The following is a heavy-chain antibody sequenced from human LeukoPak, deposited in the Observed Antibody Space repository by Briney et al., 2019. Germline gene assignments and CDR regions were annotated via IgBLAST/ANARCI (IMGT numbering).Heavy chain of an antibody. CDR1: GYIFTNYG. Sequence: ASVRVSCKTSGYIFTNYGVSWVRQAPGQGLEWMGWVNVYNGHTIYAQEFQGRVTLTTDTSTSTAHMDLRSLRSDDTAVYYCVRDSDHAPDYWGQGTLVTVSS. D-gene: IGHD3-10*01. J-gene: IGHJ4*02. CDR3: VRDSDHAPDY. V-gene: IGHV1-18*01. CDR2: VNVYNGHT.